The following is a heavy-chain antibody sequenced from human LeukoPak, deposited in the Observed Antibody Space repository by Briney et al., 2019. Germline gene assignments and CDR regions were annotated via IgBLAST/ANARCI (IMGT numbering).Heavy chain of an antibody. CDR3: ARGSWIQLWTSYFDY. CDR1: GYTFTSYG. Sequence: GASVKVSCKASGYTFTSYGINWVRQATGQGLEWMGWMNPNSGNTGYAQKFQGRVTMTRDTSISTAYMELSRLRSDDTAVYYCARGSWIQLWTSYFDYWGQGTLVTVSS. J-gene: IGHJ4*02. D-gene: IGHD5-18*01. CDR2: MNPNSGNT. V-gene: IGHV1-8*01.